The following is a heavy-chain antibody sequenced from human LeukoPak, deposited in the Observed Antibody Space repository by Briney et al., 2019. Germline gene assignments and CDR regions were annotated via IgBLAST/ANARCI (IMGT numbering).Heavy chain of an antibody. CDR3: AREQVAASDYYYYGMDV. D-gene: IGHD2-15*01. Sequence: SETLSLTCTVSGGSISSYYWSWIRQPPGKGLEWIGYIYYSGSTYYNPSLKSRVTISVDTSKNQFSLKLSSVTAADTAVYYCAREQVAASDYYYYGMDVWGQGTTVTVSS. V-gene: IGHV4-59*12. CDR2: IYYSGST. CDR1: GGSISSYY. J-gene: IGHJ6*02.